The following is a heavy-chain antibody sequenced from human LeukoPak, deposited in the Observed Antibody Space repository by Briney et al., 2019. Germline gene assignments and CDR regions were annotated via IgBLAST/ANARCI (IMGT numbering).Heavy chain of an antibody. CDR1: GGSISSSSYY. CDR3: ARDVVVPAARRELGFDS. CDR2: IYYSGST. V-gene: IGHV4-39*07. D-gene: IGHD2-2*01. J-gene: IGHJ4*02. Sequence: SGTLSLTCTVSGGSISSSSYYWGWIRQPPGKGLEWGGSIYYSGSTYYKHSLKSRVTISVDTSKKQISLKLSSVTAADTAVYYCARDVVVPAARRELGFDSWGERTLVTLSS.